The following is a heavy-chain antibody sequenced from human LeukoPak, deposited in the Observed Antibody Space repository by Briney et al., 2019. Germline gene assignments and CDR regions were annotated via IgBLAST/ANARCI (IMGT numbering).Heavy chain of an antibody. Sequence: GGSLRLSCAASGFTFSDYYMSWIRQAPGKGLEWVSYISSSGSTIYYADSVKGRFTISRDNAKNSLYLQMNSLRADDTAVYYCARDQNSGSTNCYANYWGQGTLVTVSS. CDR2: ISSSGSTI. V-gene: IGHV3-11*01. J-gene: IGHJ4*02. D-gene: IGHD2-2*01. CDR1: GFTFSDYY. CDR3: ARDQNSGSTNCYANY.